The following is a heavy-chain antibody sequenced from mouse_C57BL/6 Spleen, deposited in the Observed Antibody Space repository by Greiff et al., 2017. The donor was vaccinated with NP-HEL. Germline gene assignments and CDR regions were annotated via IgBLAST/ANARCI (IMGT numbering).Heavy chain of an antibody. CDR2: FDPEDGDT. Sequence: VQLQQSGAELVRPGASVTLSCTASGFNIQDYYMHWVKQRPEQGLEWIRRFDPEDGDTESAPKFQGKATMTADTSSNTAYLQLSSLTSEDTAVYYCTVPITTEGFAYWGQGTLVTVSA. D-gene: IGHD1-1*01. CDR1: GFNIQDYY. CDR3: TVPITTEGFAY. V-gene: IGHV14-1*01. J-gene: IGHJ3*01.